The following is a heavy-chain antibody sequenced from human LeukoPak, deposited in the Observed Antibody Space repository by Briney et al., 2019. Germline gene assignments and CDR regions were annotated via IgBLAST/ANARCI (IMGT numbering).Heavy chain of an antibody. D-gene: IGHD4-11*01. V-gene: IGHV4-34*01. CDR1: GGSFSGYY. J-gene: IGHJ4*02. Sequence: PSETLSLTCAVYGGSFSGYYWSWIRQPPGKGLEWIGEINHSGSTNYNPSLKSRVTISVDTSKNQFSLKLSSVTAADTAVYYCARWGNDYSQFDSWGQGTLVTVS. CDR2: INHSGST. CDR3: ARWGNDYSQFDS.